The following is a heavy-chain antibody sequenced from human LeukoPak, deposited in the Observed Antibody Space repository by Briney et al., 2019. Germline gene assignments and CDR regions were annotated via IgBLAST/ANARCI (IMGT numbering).Heavy chain of an antibody. CDR2: ISWNSDSI. D-gene: IGHD3-22*01. Sequence: GRSLRLSCAASGFTFDDYAMHWVRQAPGKGLEWVSGISWNSDSIGYADSVKGRFTISRDNAKNSLYLQMNSLRAEDTALYYCAKGKRSGYYYVELDYWGQGTLVTVSS. CDR3: AKGKRSGYYYVELDY. CDR1: GFTFDDYA. J-gene: IGHJ4*02. V-gene: IGHV3-9*01.